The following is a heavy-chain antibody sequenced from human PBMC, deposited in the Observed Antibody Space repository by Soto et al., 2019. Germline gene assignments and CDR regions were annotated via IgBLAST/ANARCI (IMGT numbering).Heavy chain of an antibody. J-gene: IGHJ6*02. CDR2: IYYSGST. CDR1: GGSIRSSSSY. CDR3: ARRRGVVQDGMDV. Sequence: QLQLLESGPGLVKPSETLSLTCTVSGGSIRSSSSYWDWIRQPPGKGLEWIGSIYYSGSTYYNPSLKSRVIISMDKSKNQFSLNVSSVTAADTAVYYCARRRGVVQDGMDVWGQGTTVIVSS. D-gene: IGHD3-3*01. V-gene: IGHV4-39*01.